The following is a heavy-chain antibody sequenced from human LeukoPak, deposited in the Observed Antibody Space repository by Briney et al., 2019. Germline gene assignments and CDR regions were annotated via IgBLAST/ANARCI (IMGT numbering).Heavy chain of an antibody. V-gene: IGHV3-23*01. D-gene: IGHD2-2*01. CDR2: ISGSGYST. CDR1: GFTFSSYA. J-gene: IGHJ6*02. Sequence: GGSQRLSCAASGFTFSSYAMSGVRQAPGKGREWGSAISGSGYSTYYADSVKRLFTISRDNSKNTLYLQMNSLRAEDTAVYYCAKDLCSSTSCTGYYYYGMDVWGQGTTVTVSS. CDR3: AKDLCSSTSCTGYYYYGMDV.